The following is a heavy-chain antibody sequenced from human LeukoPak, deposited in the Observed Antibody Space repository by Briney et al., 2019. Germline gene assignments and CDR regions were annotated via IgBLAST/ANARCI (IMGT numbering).Heavy chain of an antibody. D-gene: IGHD3-10*01. CDR2: INHSGST. V-gene: IGHV4-34*01. J-gene: IGHJ5*02. Sequence: TPSETLSLTCAVYGGSFSGYYWSWIRQPPGKGLEWIGEINHSGSTNYNPSLKSRVTISVDTSKNQFSLKLSSVTAADTAVYYCARDSLLLWFGGLLEGGGWFDPWGQGTLVTVSS. CDR3: ARDSLLLWFGGLLEGGGWFDP. CDR1: GGSFSGYY.